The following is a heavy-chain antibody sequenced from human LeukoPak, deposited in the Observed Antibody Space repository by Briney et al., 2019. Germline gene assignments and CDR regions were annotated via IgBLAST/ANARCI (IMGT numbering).Heavy chain of an antibody. Sequence: ASVKVSCKASGYTFSIYNMHWAPHAPGQGLEWMGIINLSGGSTRYTQKFQGRDIMTRDTSTSTVYRDGSTVISENTAVYFCAGDIRSGYYYSHWGQGTLVIVSS. CDR3: AGDIRSGYYYSH. CDR1: GYTFSIYN. V-gene: IGHV1-46*01. J-gene: IGHJ1*01. D-gene: IGHD3-22*01. CDR2: INLSGGST.